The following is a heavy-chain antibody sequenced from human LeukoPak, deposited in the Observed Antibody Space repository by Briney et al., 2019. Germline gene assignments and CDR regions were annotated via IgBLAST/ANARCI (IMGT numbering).Heavy chain of an antibody. CDR1: GFTFSCYA. V-gene: IGHV3-23*01. CDR2: ISGGGGGT. CDR3: AKDLSTLVRGVITL. Sequence: PGASLRLSCAASGFTFSCYAMSWVRRAPGQGLEWVSAISGGGGGTYYADSVKGRFTISRDNSKNTLYLQMNSLRAEDTAVYYCAKDLSTLVRGVITLWAQGALVTVSS. D-gene: IGHD3-10*01. J-gene: IGHJ4*01.